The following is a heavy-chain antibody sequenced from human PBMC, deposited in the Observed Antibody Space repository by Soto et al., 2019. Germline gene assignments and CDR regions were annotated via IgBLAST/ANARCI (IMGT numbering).Heavy chain of an antibody. CDR3: AREINRYFDS. Sequence: SETLSLTCTVSGDSINSNYWSWIRQPPGEGLEWIGHISYSGSTDYNPALKSRVTISKDTSKNQFSLHRSSVTAADTAVYFCAREINRYFDSWGQGSVVTVSS. J-gene: IGHJ4*02. V-gene: IGHV4-59*01. CDR1: GDSINSNY. CDR2: ISYSGST.